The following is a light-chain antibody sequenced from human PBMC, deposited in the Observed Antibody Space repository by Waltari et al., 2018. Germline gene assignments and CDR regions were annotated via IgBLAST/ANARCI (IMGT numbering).Light chain of an antibody. Sequence: ETVMTQSPVTLSVSSGERATLSCRASQGISINLAWYQQIPGQAPRLLIYAASTTATGVSARFSGTGSGTDFTLTISNLQSEDFAVYFCQQYNQWPYTFGQGTRLELK. CDR2: AAS. CDR3: QQYNQWPYT. CDR1: QGISIN. J-gene: IGKJ2*01. V-gene: IGKV3-15*01.